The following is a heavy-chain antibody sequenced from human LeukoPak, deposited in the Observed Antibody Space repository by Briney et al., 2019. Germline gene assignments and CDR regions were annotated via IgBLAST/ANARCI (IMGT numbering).Heavy chain of an antibody. CDR2: INHSGST. CDR3: ARLVAGTGFDY. V-gene: IGHV4-34*01. Sequence: SETLSLTCAVYSGSFSGYYWSWIRQPPGKGLEWIGEINHSGSTNYNPSLKSRVTISVDTSKNQFSLKLSSVTAADTAVYCCARLVAGTGFDYWGQGTLVTVSS. J-gene: IGHJ4*02. CDR1: SGSFSGYY. D-gene: IGHD6-19*01.